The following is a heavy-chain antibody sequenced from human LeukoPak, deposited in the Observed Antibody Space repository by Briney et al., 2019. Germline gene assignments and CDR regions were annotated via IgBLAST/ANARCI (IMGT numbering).Heavy chain of an antibody. V-gene: IGHV3-23*01. D-gene: IGHD4-17*01. CDR1: GFTFSSYA. CDR3: ARDPHYGDGFDI. J-gene: IGHJ3*02. Sequence: GGSLRLSCAASGFTFSSYAMSWVRQAPGKGLEWVSAISGSGGSTYYADSVKGRFTISRDNSKNTLYLQMNSLRAVDTAVYYCARDPHYGDGFDIWGQGTMVIVSS. CDR2: ISGSGGST.